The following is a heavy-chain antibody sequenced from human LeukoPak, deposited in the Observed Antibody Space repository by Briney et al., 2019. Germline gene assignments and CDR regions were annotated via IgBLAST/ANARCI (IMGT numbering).Heavy chain of an antibody. D-gene: IGHD6-6*01. V-gene: IGHV4-59*08. J-gene: IGHJ4*02. CDR3: ASTSLSAARRGYYFDY. CDR1: GGSISSYY. Sequence: PSETLSLTCTVSGGSISSYYWSWIRQPPGKGLEWIGYIYYSGSTNYNPSLKSRVTISVDTSKNQFSLKLSSVTAADTAVYYCASTSLSAARRGYYFDYWGQGTLVTVSS. CDR2: IYYSGST.